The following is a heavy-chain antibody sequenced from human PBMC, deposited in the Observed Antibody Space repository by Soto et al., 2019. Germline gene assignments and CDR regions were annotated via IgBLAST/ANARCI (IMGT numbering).Heavy chain of an antibody. CDR3: ARDLPGSRGMAV. CDR2: IYYSGST. D-gene: IGHD2-2*01. CDR1: GGSISSYY. V-gene: IGHV4-59*01. Sequence: SETLSLTYTVSGGSISSYYWSWIRQPPGKGLEWIGYIYYSGSTNYNPSLKSRVTISVDTSKNQFSLKLSSVTAADTAVYSCARDLPGSRGMAVWGQGTTVPVSS. J-gene: IGHJ6*02.